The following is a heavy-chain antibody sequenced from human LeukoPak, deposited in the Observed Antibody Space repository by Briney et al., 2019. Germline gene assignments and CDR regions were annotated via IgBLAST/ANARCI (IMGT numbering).Heavy chain of an antibody. J-gene: IGHJ4*02. CDR3: ARVGGDQVGY. D-gene: IGHD4-17*01. CDR2: IYNNGNT. CDR1: GFTVSSNY. Sequence: GGSLRLSCAASGFTVSSNYMSWVRQAPGKGLEWVSVIYNNGNTHYPDSVKGRFTISRDNSKNTLYLQMNSLRVEDTAVYYCARVGGDQVGYWGQGTLVTVSS. V-gene: IGHV3-53*01.